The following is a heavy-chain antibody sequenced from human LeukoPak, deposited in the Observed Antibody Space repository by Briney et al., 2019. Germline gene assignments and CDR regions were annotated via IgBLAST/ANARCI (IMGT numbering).Heavy chain of an antibody. D-gene: IGHD2-21*01. CDR3: AKEFNRGLPDY. CDR1: GFTFSTYG. V-gene: IGHV3-30*18. J-gene: IGHJ4*02. CDR2: ISYDGSNE. Sequence: GGSLRLSCAASGFTFSTYGMHWVRQAPGKGLEWVAVISYDGSNEYYADSVKGRFTTSRDNSKNTLYLQMSSLRAEDTAVYYCAKEFNRGLPDYWGQGTLVTVPS.